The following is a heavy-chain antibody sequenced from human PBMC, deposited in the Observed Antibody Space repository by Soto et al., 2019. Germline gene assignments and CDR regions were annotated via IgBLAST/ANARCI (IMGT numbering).Heavy chain of an antibody. V-gene: IGHV3-23*01. CDR2: VSGSGGST. CDR1: GFTFSSYA. J-gene: IGHJ4*02. Sequence: GSLRLSCAASGFTFSSYAMSWVRQAPGKGLEWISAVSGSGGSTYYADSVKGRFTISRDNSKDTLYLQMNNLRAEDTAVYYCAKPPDYNWNDYWGQGTLVTVSS. CDR3: AKPPDYNWNDY. D-gene: IGHD1-20*01.